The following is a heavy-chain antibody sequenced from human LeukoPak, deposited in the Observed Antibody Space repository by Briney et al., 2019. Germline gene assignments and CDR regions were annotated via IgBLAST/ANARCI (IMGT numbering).Heavy chain of an antibody. J-gene: IGHJ5*02. V-gene: IGHV3-48*03. CDR2: ISSSGSTI. CDR1: GFTFSSYE. CDR3: ARVSYYYGSGSFVFDP. D-gene: IGHD3-10*01. Sequence: PGGSLRLSCAASGFTFSSYEMNWVRQAPGKGLEWVSYISSSGSTIYYADSVKGRFTISRDNAKNSLYLQMNSLRAEDTAVYYCARVSYYYGSGSFVFDPWGQGTLVTVSS.